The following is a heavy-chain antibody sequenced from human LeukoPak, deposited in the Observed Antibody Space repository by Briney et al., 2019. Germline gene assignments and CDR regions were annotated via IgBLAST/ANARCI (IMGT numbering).Heavy chain of an antibody. CDR3: ARQSDSSGWFDHYYGMDV. CDR2: ISAYNGNT. J-gene: IGHJ6*02. D-gene: IGHD6-19*01. V-gene: IGHV1-18*01. CDR1: GYTFTSYG. Sequence: ASVKVSCKASGYTFTSYGIIWVRQAPGQGLEWMGWISAYNGNTNYAQKLQGRVTMTTDTSTSTAYMELRSLRSDDTAVYYCARQSDSSGWFDHYYGMDVWGQGTTVTVSS.